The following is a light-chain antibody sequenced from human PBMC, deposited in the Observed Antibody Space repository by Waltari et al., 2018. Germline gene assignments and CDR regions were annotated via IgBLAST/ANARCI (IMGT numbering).Light chain of an antibody. CDR1: QSVSSY. V-gene: IGKV3-11*01. CDR2: SAS. CDR3: YQQSSGYS. J-gene: IGKJ2*03. Sequence: VIFTQSPATLSLSPGERATLACRASQSVSSYVAWYQQKPGQVPRLLIHSASSRATGIPDRFSGSGSGTEFTLTISSLEPEDVGVYHCYQQSSGYSFGQGTKVEIK.